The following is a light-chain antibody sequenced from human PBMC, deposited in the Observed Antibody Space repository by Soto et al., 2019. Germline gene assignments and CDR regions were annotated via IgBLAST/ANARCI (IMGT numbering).Light chain of an antibody. CDR2: TNN. J-gene: IGLJ2*01. CDR3: ATWDDSLYGMV. Sequence: QSVLTQPPSASGTPGQWVTISCSGGSSNIGRNPVNWYLQLPGTAPKLLIYTNNQRPSGVPDRVSASKSGTSASLTISGLQSEDEADYYCATWDDSLYGMVFGGGTQLTVL. CDR1: SSNIGRNP. V-gene: IGLV1-44*01.